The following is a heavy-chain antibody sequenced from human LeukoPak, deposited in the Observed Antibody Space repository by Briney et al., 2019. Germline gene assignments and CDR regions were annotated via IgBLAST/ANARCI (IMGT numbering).Heavy chain of an antibody. CDR3: AKDSNQKEVATTLYDYVWGSYRYRPLYYFDY. CDR2: ISGSGGST. Sequence: PGGSLRLSCAASGFTFSSYAMSWVRQAPGKGLEWVSAISGSGGSTYYADSVKGRFTISRDNSKNTLYLQMNSLRAEDTAVYYCAKDSNQKEVATTLYDYVWGSYRYRPLYYFDYWGQGTLVTVSS. V-gene: IGHV3-23*01. CDR1: GFTFSSYA. J-gene: IGHJ4*02. D-gene: IGHD3-16*02.